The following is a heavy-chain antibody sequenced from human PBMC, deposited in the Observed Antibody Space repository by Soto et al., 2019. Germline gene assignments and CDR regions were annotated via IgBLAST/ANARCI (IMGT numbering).Heavy chain of an antibody. V-gene: IGHV5-51*01. CDR3: EGLGVHNWNQTLGASHPFDN. D-gene: IGHD1-20*01. CDR1: GYSFTSYW. CDR2: IYLGDSDT. J-gene: IGHJ4*02. Sequence: GESLKISCEGSGYSFTSYWIGWVRQMPGKGLEWMGIIYLGDSDTRYSPSFQRQVIISADKSITTAYLQWSSLKASDTAMYYCEGLGVHNWNQTLGASHPFDNWGQGTPVTVDS.